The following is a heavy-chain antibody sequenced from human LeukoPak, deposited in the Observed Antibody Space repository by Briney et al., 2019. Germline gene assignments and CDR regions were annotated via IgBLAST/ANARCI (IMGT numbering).Heavy chain of an antibody. J-gene: IGHJ4*02. V-gene: IGHV3-43*02. Sequence: GGSLRLSCAASGFTFDDYAMHWVRQAPGKGLEWVSLISGDGGSTYYADSVKGRFTISGDNSKNSLYLQMNSLRTEDTALYYCAKAEGGYCSSTSCPEINYWGQGTLVTVSS. CDR1: GFTFDDYA. D-gene: IGHD2-2*01. CDR3: AKAEGGYCSSTSCPEINY. CDR2: ISGDGGST.